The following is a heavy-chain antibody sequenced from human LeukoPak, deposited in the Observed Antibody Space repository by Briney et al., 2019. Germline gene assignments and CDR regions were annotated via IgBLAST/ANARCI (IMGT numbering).Heavy chain of an antibody. D-gene: IGHD3-3*01. V-gene: IGHV4-59*08. CDR1: GGSISSYY. J-gene: IGHJ6*02. CDR2: IYYSGST. CDR3: ARGPRRITIFGVVISYYYYGMDV. Sequence: SETLSLTCTVSGGSISSYYWSWIRQPPGKGLEWIGYIYYSGSTNYSPSLKSRVTISVDTSKNQFSLKLSSVTAADTAVYYCARGPRRITIFGVVISYYYYGMDVWGQGTTVTVSS.